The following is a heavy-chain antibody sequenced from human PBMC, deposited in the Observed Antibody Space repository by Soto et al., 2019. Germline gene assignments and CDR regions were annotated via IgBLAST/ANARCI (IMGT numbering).Heavy chain of an antibody. Sequence: GGSLRLSCAASGFTFSSYDMHWVRQATGKGLEWVSAIGTAGDTYYPGSVKGRFTISRENAKNSLYLQMNSLRAEDTAVYYCARFLAAAGNGGYYYYYYGMDVWGQGTTVTVSS. CDR3: ARFLAAAGNGGYYYYYYGMDV. D-gene: IGHD6-13*01. CDR2: IGTAGDT. V-gene: IGHV3-13*01. J-gene: IGHJ6*02. CDR1: GFTFSSYD.